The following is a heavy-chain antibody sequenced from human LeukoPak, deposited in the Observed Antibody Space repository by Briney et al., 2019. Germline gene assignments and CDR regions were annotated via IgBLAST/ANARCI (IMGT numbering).Heavy chain of an antibody. CDR2: INHSGGT. J-gene: IGHJ4*02. V-gene: IGHV4-34*01. CDR3: AASALYGSGSYSLDF. Sequence: SETLSLTCAVYGGSFSGYYWSWIRQPPGKGLEWIGEINHSGGTNYNPSLKSRVTISVDTSRNQFSLKLSSVTAADTAVYYCAASALYGSGSYSLDFWGQGTLVTVSS. D-gene: IGHD3-10*01. CDR1: GGSFSGYY.